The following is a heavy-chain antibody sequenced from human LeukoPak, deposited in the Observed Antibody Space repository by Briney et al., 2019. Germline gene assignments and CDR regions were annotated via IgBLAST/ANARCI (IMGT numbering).Heavy chain of an antibody. CDR3: ARTRTVTTTRFYYFDY. CDR2: IYYSGST. V-gene: IGHV4-39*07. D-gene: IGHD4-17*01. CDR1: GGSISSSSYY. Sequence: SETLSLTCTVSGGSISSSSYYWGWIRQPPGKGLEWIGSIYYSGSTYYNPSLKSRVTISVDTSKNQFSLKLNSVTAADTAVYYCARTRTVTTTRFYYFDYWGQGTLVIVSS. J-gene: IGHJ4*02.